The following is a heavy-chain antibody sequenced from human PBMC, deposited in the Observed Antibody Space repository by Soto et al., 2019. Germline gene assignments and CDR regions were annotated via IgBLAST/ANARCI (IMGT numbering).Heavy chain of an antibody. CDR2: ISGSGSST. D-gene: IGHD6-19*01. CDR3: AKDRWAVAGAFDY. V-gene: IGHV3-23*01. CDR1: GFAFSTYV. J-gene: IGHJ4*02. Sequence: EVQLLESGGGLVQPGGSLRLSCAASGFAFSTYVMNWVRQAPGKGLEWVSAISGSGSSTYYAGSMRGRFTVSRDNSKNTLYLQMNSLRAEDTAVYYCAKDRWAVAGAFDYWGQGALVTVSS.